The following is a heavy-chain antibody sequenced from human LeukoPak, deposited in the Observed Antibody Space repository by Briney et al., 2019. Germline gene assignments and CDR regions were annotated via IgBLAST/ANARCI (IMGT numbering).Heavy chain of an antibody. CDR3: ARLDYSGSWNNYYSAFDY. J-gene: IGHJ4*02. D-gene: IGHD3-10*01. CDR2: VKQDGSEK. CDR1: EFTFSSYW. V-gene: IGHV3-7*03. Sequence: GGSLRLSCAASEFTFSSYWMSWVRQAPGKGLEWVANVKQDGSEKYYVDAVKGRFTISRDNAKNSLYLQMNSLRAEDTAVYYCARLDYSGSWNNYYSAFDYWGQGTLVTVSS.